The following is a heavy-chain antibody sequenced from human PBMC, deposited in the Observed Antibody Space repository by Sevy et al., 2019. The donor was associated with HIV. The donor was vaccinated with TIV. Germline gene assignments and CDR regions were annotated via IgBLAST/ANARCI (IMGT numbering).Heavy chain of an antibody. CDR1: GFTFRSYS. J-gene: IGHJ6*02. Sequence: GSLRLSCAASGFTFRSYSMNWVRQAPGRGLEWVSSITSSSSFIFYANSVKGRFTISRDNAKNSLFLQMNSLRAEDTAVYYCARPTSGLSEYEPLDNARFYGMDVWGQGTTVTVSS. D-gene: IGHD1-20*01. CDR2: ITSSSSFI. V-gene: IGHV3-21*01. CDR3: ARPTSGLSEYEPLDNARFYGMDV.